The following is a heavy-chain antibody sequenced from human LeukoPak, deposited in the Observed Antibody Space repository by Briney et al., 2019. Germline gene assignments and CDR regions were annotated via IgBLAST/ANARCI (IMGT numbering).Heavy chain of an antibody. J-gene: IGHJ5*02. CDR1: GGSISRYY. CDR2: IYTSGST. V-gene: IGHV4-4*07. CDR3: ARDAPYCSSTSCQGFDP. D-gene: IGHD2-2*01. Sequence: PSETLSLTCTVSGGSISRYYWSWIRQPAGKGLERIGRIYTSGSTNYNPSLKSRVTISVDKSKNQFSLKLSSVTAADTAVYYCARDAPYCSSTSCQGFDPWGRGTLVTVSS.